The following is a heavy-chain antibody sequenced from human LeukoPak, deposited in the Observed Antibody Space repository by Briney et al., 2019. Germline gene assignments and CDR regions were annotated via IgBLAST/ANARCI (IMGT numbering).Heavy chain of an antibody. Sequence: PGGSLRLSCAASGFTFSSYAMSWVRQAPGKGLEWVSAISGSGGSTYYADSVKGRFTISRDNSKNTLYLQMNSLRAEDTAVYYCAKHTRRMVRGVIITGDFDYWGQGTLVTVSS. CDR3: AKHTRRMVRGVIITGDFDY. D-gene: IGHD3-10*01. CDR2: ISGSGGST. CDR1: GFTFSSYA. J-gene: IGHJ4*02. V-gene: IGHV3-23*01.